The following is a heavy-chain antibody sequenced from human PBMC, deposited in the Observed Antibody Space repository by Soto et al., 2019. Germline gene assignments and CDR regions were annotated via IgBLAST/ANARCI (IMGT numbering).Heavy chain of an antibody. V-gene: IGHV4-59*01. D-gene: IGHD6-13*01. CDR1: GGSISTYY. Sequence: PSETLSLTXTVSGGSISTYYWTWIRQPPGKRLEWIGNIYYSGSTNYNSSLKSRVTISVDTSENQFSLRLTSVTAADTAVYYCARAVGSSTGYFDFWGQGTLVTVSS. CDR2: IYYSGST. CDR3: ARAVGSSTGYFDF. J-gene: IGHJ4*02.